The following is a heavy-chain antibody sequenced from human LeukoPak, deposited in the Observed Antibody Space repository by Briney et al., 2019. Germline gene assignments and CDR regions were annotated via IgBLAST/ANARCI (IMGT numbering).Heavy chain of an antibody. CDR2: IYYSGST. D-gene: IGHD3-22*01. J-gene: IGHJ4*02. Sequence: SENLSLTCTVSGGSISSYYWSWIRQPPGKGLEWIGYIYYSGSTNYNPSLKSRVTISVDTSKNQFSLKLSSVTAADTAVYYCARGTTYYYDSSGPFDYWGQGTLVTVSS. V-gene: IGHV4-59*01. CDR3: ARGTTYYYDSSGPFDY. CDR1: GGSISSYY.